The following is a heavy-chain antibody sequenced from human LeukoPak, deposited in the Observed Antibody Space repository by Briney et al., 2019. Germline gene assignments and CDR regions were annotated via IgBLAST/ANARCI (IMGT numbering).Heavy chain of an antibody. D-gene: IGHD2-2*02. CDR3: ARGGIVVLPAGIPHNWFDP. J-gene: IGHJ5*02. CDR1: GYSFTGYY. CDR2: INPNSGGT. V-gene: IGHV1-2*02. Sequence: ASVKVSCKASGYSFTGYYIHWVRQAPGQGLEWTGWINPNSGGTNYAQKFQGRVTMTRDTSISTAYMELSRLRSDDTAVYYCARGGIVVLPAGIPHNWFDPWGQGTLVTVSS.